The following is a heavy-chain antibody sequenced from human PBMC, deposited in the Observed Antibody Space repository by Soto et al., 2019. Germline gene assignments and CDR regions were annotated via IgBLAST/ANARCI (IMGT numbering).Heavy chain of an antibody. V-gene: IGHV3-23*01. CDR2: ISGSGGST. D-gene: IGHD3-10*01. J-gene: IGHJ4*02. CDR3: AKPTNWPVLLWFVESECCFDY. Sequence: EVQLLESGGGLVQPGGSLRLSCAASGFTFSSYAMSWVRQAPGKGLEWVSAISGSGGSTYYADSVKGRFTISRDNSKNTQYLQMKSLRAEDTAVYYCAKPTNWPVLLWFVESECCFDYWGQGTLVAVSS. CDR1: GFTFSSYA.